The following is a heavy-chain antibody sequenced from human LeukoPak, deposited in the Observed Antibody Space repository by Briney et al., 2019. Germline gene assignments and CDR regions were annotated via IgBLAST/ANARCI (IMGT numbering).Heavy chain of an antibody. V-gene: IGHV3-64D*06. CDR1: GFTFSSYA. CDR2: ISSNGGST. J-gene: IGHJ6*04. D-gene: IGHD2-2*01. Sequence: GGSLRLSCSASGFTFSSYAMHWVRQAPGKGLEYVSAISSNGGSTYYADSVKGGFTISRDNSKNTLYLKMSSLRAEDTAVYYCVKGIVVVPAAMESGYYYYGMDVWGKGTTVTVSS. CDR3: VKGIVVVPAAMESGYYYYGMDV.